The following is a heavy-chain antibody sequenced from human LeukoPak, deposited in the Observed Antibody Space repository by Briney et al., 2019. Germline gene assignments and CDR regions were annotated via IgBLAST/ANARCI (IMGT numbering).Heavy chain of an antibody. V-gene: IGHV1-69*04. D-gene: IGHD3-9*01. CDR3: ARGGGVGILTGFQY. J-gene: IGHJ4*02. CDR1: GGTFTNYA. Sequence: SVTVSCKASGGTFTNYAINWVRQAPGQGLEWMGRIIPILDVTNYAQKFQGRVTITADQSTSTAYMERSSLRSEDTAVYYCARGGGVGILTGFQYWGQGTLVTVSS. CDR2: IIPILDVT.